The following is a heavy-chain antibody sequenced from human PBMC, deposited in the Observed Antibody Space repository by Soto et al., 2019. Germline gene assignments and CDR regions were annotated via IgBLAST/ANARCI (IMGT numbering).Heavy chain of an antibody. Sequence: EVHLLESGGGLVQPGGSLRLSCAASGFTFSSYAMSWVRQAPGKGLEWVSGIVGSGSSTYYADSVKGRFTISRDNSKSTLYLXXXSLXXXXXXXXXXXXXXXDCSGGSCYSNQGDYXXXGXXXTVSX. CDR2: IVGSGSST. J-gene: IGHJ4*01. CDR3: XXXXXDCSGGSCYSNQGDY. V-gene: IGHV3-23*01. CDR1: GFTFSSYA. D-gene: IGHD2-15*01.